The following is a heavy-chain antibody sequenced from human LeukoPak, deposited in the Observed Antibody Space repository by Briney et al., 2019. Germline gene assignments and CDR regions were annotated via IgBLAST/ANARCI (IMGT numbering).Heavy chain of an antibody. CDR1: GFTFYYYA. J-gene: IGHJ6*02. Sequence: GGSLRLSCAASGFTFYYYAMHCVRQPPGKGLEGVSCIIWNSGNIGYAGSVKGRFTIYRDNAKNSLYLQMNSLRAEDAALYYCAKAPPLRDYGMDVWGQGTTVTVSS. D-gene: IGHD2-21*02. CDR3: AKAPPLRDYGMDV. V-gene: IGHV3-9*01. CDR2: IIWNSGNI.